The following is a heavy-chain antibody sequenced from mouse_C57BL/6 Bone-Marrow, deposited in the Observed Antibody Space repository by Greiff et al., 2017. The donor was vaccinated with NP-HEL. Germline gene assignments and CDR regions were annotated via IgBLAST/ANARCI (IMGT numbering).Heavy chain of an antibody. V-gene: IGHV14-4*01. Sequence: EVQGVESGAELVRPGASVKLSCTASGFNIKDDYMHWVKQRPEQGLEWIGWIDPENGDTEYASKFQGKATITADTSSNTAYLQLSSLTSEDTAVYDCTPYWYFDVWGTGTTVTVSS. J-gene: IGHJ1*03. CDR3: TPYWYFDV. CDR1: GFNIKDDY. CDR2: IDPENGDT.